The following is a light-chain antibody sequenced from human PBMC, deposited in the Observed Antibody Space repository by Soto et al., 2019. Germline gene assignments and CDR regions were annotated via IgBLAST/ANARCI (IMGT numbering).Light chain of an antibody. CDR1: QSISSW. Sequence: DIQMTQSPSTLSASVGDRVTITCRASQSISSWLAWYQQKPGKAPKLLIYKASSLESGVPSRFSGSGSGTEFTLTISSLQPDDFANYYCQQYSAFGPGTKVDIK. CDR2: KAS. CDR3: QQYSA. J-gene: IGKJ3*01. V-gene: IGKV1-5*03.